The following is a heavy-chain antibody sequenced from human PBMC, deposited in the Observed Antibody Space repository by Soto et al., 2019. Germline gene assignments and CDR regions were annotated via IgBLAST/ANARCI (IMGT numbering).Heavy chain of an antibody. Sequence: EVQLVESGGGLVQPGGSRRLSCAASGFTFSSYDMHWVRQATGKGLEWVSAIGTAGDTYYPGSVKGRFTISRENAKNSLYLQMNSLRAGDTAVYYCARGVVGDAFDIWGQGTMVTVSS. D-gene: IGHD3-16*01. CDR3: ARGVVGDAFDI. CDR2: IGTAGDT. CDR1: GFTFSSYD. V-gene: IGHV3-13*01. J-gene: IGHJ3*02.